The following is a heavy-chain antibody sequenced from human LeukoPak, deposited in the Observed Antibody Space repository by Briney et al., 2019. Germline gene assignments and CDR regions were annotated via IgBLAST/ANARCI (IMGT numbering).Heavy chain of an antibody. CDR2: ISYDGSNK. Sequence: GGSLRLSCAASGSTFSNYGMHWVRQAPGKGLEWVAVISYDGSNKYYADSVEGRLTISRDNSKNTLYLQMNSLRAEDTAVYYCAKVGASVSFDYWGQGTLVTVSS. CDR1: GSTFSNYG. V-gene: IGHV3-30*18. D-gene: IGHD4/OR15-4a*01. CDR3: AKVGASVSFDY. J-gene: IGHJ4*02.